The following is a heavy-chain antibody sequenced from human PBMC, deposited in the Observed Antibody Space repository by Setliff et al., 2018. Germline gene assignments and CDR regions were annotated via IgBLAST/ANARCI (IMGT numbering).Heavy chain of an antibody. D-gene: IGHD3-10*01. J-gene: IGHJ6*02. CDR1: GFIFSSYW. V-gene: IGHV3-7*01. CDR2: IKTDGSEK. CDR3: AREELWFGELASYYYYGMDV. Sequence: PGGSLRLSCAASGFIFSSYWMSWIRQAPGKGLEWVANIKTDGSEKNYADSLTGRFTISRDNAKNSLFLQMNSLRAEDTAVYYCAREELWFGELASYYYYGMDVWGQGTTVTVSS.